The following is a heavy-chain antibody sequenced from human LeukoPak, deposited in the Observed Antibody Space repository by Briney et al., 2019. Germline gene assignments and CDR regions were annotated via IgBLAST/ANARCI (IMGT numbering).Heavy chain of an antibody. D-gene: IGHD2-8*01. V-gene: IGHV1-18*01. J-gene: IGHJ3*02. Sequence: GSVKDSRMDSLYTLTSYGISSVRQAPEQGRWRMGWISAYNGNTNYAQKLQGRVTMTTDTSKSTAYMELRSLRSDDTAVYYCARRYCTNGVCYDAFDIWGQGTMVTVSS. CDR2: ISAYNGNT. CDR1: LYTLTSYG. CDR3: ARRYCTNGVCYDAFDI.